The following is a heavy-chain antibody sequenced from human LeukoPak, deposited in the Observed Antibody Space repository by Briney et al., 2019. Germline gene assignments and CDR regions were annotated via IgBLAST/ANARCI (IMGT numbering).Heavy chain of an antibody. CDR3: AREPSGYCSGGSCYRPVWFDP. V-gene: IGHV4-34*01. Sequence: PSETLSLTCAVYGGSFSGYYWSWIRQPPGKGLEWIGEINHSGSTNYNPSLKSRVTISVDTSKNQFSLKLSSVTAADTAVYYCAREPSGYCSGGSCYRPVWFDPWGQETLVTVSS. CDR2: INHSGST. D-gene: IGHD2-15*01. J-gene: IGHJ5*02. CDR1: GGSFSGYY.